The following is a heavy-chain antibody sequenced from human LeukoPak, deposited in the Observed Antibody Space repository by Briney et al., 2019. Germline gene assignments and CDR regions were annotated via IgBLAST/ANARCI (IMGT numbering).Heavy chain of an antibody. Sequence: GESLKISCEGSGYSFSDYWIGWVRQRPGKGLEWMGIIYPGDSDTRYSPSFQDQVTMSVDESIYTAYLQWSSLKASDTAMYYCATYGGDTNWFDPWGQGTLVIVSS. J-gene: IGHJ5*02. V-gene: IGHV5-51*01. CDR1: GYSFSDYW. CDR3: ATYGGDTNWFDP. D-gene: IGHD2-21*02. CDR2: IYPGDSDT.